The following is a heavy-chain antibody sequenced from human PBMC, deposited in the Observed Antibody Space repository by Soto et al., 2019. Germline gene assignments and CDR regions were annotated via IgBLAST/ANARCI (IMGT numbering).Heavy chain of an antibody. J-gene: IGHJ6*02. CDR1: GGTFSSYV. D-gene: IGHD2-15*01. V-gene: IGHV1-69*12. Sequence: VQLVQSGAEMKKPGSSVKVSCKASGGTFSSYVISWVRQAPGQGLEWMGGIIPITGPAHYAQKFQGRVTITADESTSTAYMELNSLRSEDTAVFYCAKGGGSSWAMDVWGRGTTVTVSS. CDR3: AKGGGSSWAMDV. CDR2: IIPITGPA.